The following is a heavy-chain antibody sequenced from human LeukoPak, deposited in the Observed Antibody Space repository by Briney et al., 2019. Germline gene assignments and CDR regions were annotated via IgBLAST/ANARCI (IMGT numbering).Heavy chain of an antibody. V-gene: IGHV1-24*01. CDR2: FDPENGET. CDR1: GKTLSELS. Sequence: ASVKVSCKVSGKTLSELSMHWVRQAPGKGLEWMGGFDPENGETIYAQKFQGRVTLTEDRSTDTTYMGMSSLRYEDTAVYYCAKGGSNPGRHNSAWGSMDVWGQGTTVTVSS. D-gene: IGHD3-16*01. J-gene: IGHJ6*02. CDR3: AKGGSNPGRHNSAWGSMDV.